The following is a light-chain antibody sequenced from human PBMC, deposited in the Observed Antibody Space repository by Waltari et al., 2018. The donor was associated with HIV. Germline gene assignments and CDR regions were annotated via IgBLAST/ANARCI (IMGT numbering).Light chain of an antibody. CDR3: QQYNNWPPAYT. J-gene: IGKJ2*01. CDR2: DAS. V-gene: IGKV3-15*01. Sequence: EIMMTQSPATLSVSPGDTATLSCRASQSVSTNLAWYQQKPGQAPRLLFYDASTRATGVPARCSGGVSETEFTLTITSLQSEDFAVYYCQQYNNWPPAYTFGQGTKLEIK. CDR1: QSVSTN.